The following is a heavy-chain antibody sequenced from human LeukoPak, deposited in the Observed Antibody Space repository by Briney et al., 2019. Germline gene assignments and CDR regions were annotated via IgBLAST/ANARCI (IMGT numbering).Heavy chain of an antibody. J-gene: IGHJ4*02. Sequence: GGSLRLSCAASGFTFSSYWMSWVRQAPGKGLEWVANIKQDGSEKYYVNSVKGRFTISRDNAKNSLYLQMNSLRAEDTAVYYCASCIVGAPFDYWGQGTLVTVSS. D-gene: IGHD1-26*01. V-gene: IGHV3-7*01. CDR2: IKQDGSEK. CDR1: GFTFSSYW. CDR3: ASCIVGAPFDY.